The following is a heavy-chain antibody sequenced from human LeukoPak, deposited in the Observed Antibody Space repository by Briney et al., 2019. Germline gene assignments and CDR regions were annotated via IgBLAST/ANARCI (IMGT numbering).Heavy chain of an antibody. J-gene: IGHJ4*02. Sequence: ASVKVSCKASGYTFTSYYMHWVRQAPGQGLEWMGIINPSGGSTSYAQKFQGRVTMTRDTSTSTVYMELSSLRSEDTAVYYCARLVGVRYYGSGSKVDSLAHFDYWGQGTLVTVSS. CDR1: GYTFTSYY. CDR3: ARLVGVRYYGSGSKVDSLAHFDY. CDR2: INPSGGST. D-gene: IGHD3-10*01. V-gene: IGHV1-46*01.